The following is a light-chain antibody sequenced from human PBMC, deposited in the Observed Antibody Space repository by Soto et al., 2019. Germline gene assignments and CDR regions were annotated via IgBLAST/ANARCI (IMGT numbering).Light chain of an antibody. CDR1: QSISSSY. CDR2: GAS. CDR3: QQSYSTRT. V-gene: IGKV3-20*01. J-gene: IGKJ1*01. Sequence: EIVLTQSPGTLSLSPGERATLSCRASQSISSSYLAWYQQKPGQAPGLLIYGASRRATGIPDRFIGSGSGTDFTLTISRLEPEDFATYYCQQSYSTRTFGQGTKVEIK.